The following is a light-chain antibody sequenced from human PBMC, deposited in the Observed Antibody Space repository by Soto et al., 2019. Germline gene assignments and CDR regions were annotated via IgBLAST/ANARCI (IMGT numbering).Light chain of an antibody. V-gene: IGKV1-39*01. J-gene: IGKJ3*01. CDR1: QSISSY. CDR3: QQSYSTPDT. Sequence: DIQMTQSPSSLSASVGDRVTITCRASQSISSYLNWYQQKPGKAPKVLIYAASSLQSGVPSRFSGSGSGTHFTLTISSMQPEDFATYYFQQSYSTPDTFGPGTKVDIK. CDR2: AAS.